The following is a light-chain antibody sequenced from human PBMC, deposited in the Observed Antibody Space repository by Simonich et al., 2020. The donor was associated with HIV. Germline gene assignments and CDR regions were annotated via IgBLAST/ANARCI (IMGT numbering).Light chain of an antibody. CDR3: QQYNKWPPTWT. CDR2: GAS. J-gene: IGKJ1*01. Sequence: EIVMTQSPATLSVSPGERATLSCRASQSVSSNLAWYQQKPGQAPRLLIYGASTRATGIPARFRGSGSGTEFTLTISRLQSEDFAIYYCQQYNKWPPTWTFGQGTKVEIK. V-gene: IGKV3-15*01. CDR1: QSVSSN.